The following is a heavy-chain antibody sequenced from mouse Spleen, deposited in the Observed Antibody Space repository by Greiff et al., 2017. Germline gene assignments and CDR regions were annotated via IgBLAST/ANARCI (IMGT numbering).Heavy chain of an antibody. Sequence: LVESGPELVKPGASVKISCKASGYTFTDYYINWVKQKPGQGLEWIGWIYPGSGNTKYNEKFKGKATLTVDTSSSTAYMQLSSLTSEDTAVYFCARSRGYGSSSLAMDYWGQGTSVTVSS. V-gene: IGHV1-84*02. CDR1: GYTFTDYY. CDR2: IYPGSGNT. CDR3: ARSRGYGSSSLAMDY. J-gene: IGHJ4*01. D-gene: IGHD1-1*01.